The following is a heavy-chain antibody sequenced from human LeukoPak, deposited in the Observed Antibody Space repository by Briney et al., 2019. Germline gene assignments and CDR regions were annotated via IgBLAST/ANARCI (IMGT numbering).Heavy chain of an antibody. J-gene: IGHJ4*02. CDR1: GFTFSRHA. CDR2: ISGSGGST. Sequence: PGGSLRLSCAASGFTFSRHAMSWVRQAPGKGLEWVSAISGSGGSTYYADSAKGRFTISRDNSKNTLYLRMNSLRAEDTAVYYCAKGGLGNDYIDYWGQGTLVTVSS. CDR3: AKGGLGNDYIDY. V-gene: IGHV3-23*01. D-gene: IGHD3-16*01.